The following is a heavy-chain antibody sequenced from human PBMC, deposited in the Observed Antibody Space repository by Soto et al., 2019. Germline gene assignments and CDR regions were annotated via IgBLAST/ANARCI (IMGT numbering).Heavy chain of an antibody. V-gene: IGHV5-51*01. CDR3: ARFYGHYFDY. CDR2: IYPADSDI. Sequence: GESLKISCKGYGYSFTSHWIGWVRQMPGKGLEWVGIIYPADSDIRYSPSFQGQVTISADKSINTAYLQWGSLKASDTAMYYCARFYGHYFDYWGLGNLVTVSS. J-gene: IGHJ4*02. CDR1: GYSFTSHW. D-gene: IGHD3-10*01.